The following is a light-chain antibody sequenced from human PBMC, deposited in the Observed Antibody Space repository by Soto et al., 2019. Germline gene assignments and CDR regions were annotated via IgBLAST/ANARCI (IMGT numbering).Light chain of an antibody. J-gene: IGLJ1*01. CDR3: RSYAGSYTFEV. CDR1: SSDVGAYNY. Sequence: QSALTQPRSVSGSPGQSVTISCTGTSSDVGAYNYVSWYQQHPGKAPKLMIYDVSKRPSGVPGRFSGSKSGNTASLTVSGLQVEDEADYYCRSYAGSYTFEVFGTGTKVTVL. CDR2: DVS. V-gene: IGLV2-11*01.